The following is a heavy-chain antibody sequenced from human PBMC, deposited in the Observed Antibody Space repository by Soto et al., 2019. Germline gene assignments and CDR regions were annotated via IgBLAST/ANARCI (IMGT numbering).Heavy chain of an antibody. CDR2: IWYDGSNK. V-gene: IGHV3-33*01. J-gene: IGHJ6*02. CDR1: GFTFSSYG. Sequence: QVQLVESGGGVVQPGRSLRLSCAASGFTFSSYGMHWVRQAPGKGLEWVAVIWYDGSNKYYADSVKGRFTISRDNSKNTLYLQMSRMRAEDTAVYYCAREWGVFDNWDPSTGERYGMDVWGQGTTVTVSS. D-gene: IGHD1-20*01. CDR3: AREWGVFDNWDPSTGERYGMDV.